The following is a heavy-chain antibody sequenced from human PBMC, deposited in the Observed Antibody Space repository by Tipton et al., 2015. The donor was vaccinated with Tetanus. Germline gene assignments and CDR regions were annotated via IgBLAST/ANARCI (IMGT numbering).Heavy chain of an antibody. CDR1: GFTFSGSA. V-gene: IGHV3-73*01. CDR3: GGQYYDFWSGYTTPFDY. D-gene: IGHD3-3*01. Sequence: SLRLSCAASGFTFSGSAMHWVRQASGKGLEWVGRIRSKANSYATAYAASVKGRFTISRDNSKNTLYLQMNSLRAEDTAVYYCGGQYYDFWSGYTTPFDYWGQGTLVTVSS. CDR2: IRSKANSYAT. J-gene: IGHJ4*02.